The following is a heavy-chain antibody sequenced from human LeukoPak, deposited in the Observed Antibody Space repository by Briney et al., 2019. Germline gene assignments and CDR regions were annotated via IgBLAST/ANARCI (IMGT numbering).Heavy chain of an antibody. J-gene: IGHJ4*02. CDR3: ARTSCGGDCYQYYFDY. V-gene: IGHV3-53*01. Sequence: GGSLRLSCAASGFTVSSNYMSWVRQAPGKGLEWVSVIYSGGSTYYADSVKGRFTISRDNSKNTLYLQMNSLRAEDTAVYYCARTSCGGDCYQYYFDYWGQGTLVTVSS. CDR1: GFTVSSNY. D-gene: IGHD2-21*02. CDR2: IYSGGST.